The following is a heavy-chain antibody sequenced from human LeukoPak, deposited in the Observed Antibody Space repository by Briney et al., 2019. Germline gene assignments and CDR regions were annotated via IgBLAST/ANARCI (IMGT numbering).Heavy chain of an antibody. V-gene: IGHV4-59*01. CDR1: GRSISSYY. Sequence: SETLSLTWTVSGRSISSYYWSWVRQPPGKELEWVGYLYYSGSTNYNPSFKSRVTMSVDTSKNQFSLKLNSMTAADTAVYFCARGRYNDYGFDYWGQGTLVTVSS. CDR3: ARGRYNDYGFDY. CDR2: LYYSGST. J-gene: IGHJ4*02. D-gene: IGHD4-17*01.